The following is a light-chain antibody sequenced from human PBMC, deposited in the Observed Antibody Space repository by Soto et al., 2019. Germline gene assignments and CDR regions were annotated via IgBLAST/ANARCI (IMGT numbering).Light chain of an antibody. CDR2: NSY. J-gene: IGLJ1*01. V-gene: IGLV1-44*01. CDR3: AAWDASLNGYV. CDR1: SSNIGSKT. Sequence: QSVLTQPPSASGTPGQRVTISCSGSSSNIGSKTVNWYQQLPGTVPKLLIYNSYQRPSGVPDRFSGSKSGTSASLAISGLQSEDEADYYCAAWDASLNGYVFGAGIKDTDL.